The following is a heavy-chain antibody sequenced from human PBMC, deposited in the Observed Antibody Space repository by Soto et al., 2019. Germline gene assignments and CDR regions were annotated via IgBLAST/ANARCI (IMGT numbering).Heavy chain of an antibody. J-gene: IGHJ5*02. CDR3: ARDNSHYDFCSGLGKPNWFDP. D-gene: IGHD3-3*01. CDR1: DGSISGYY. Sequence: ALVPLCLTYTVADGSISGYYWSWIRQPAVKGLEWIGRIYTSGSTNYNPSLKSRVTMSVDTSKNQFSLKLSSVTAAGTAVYYCARDNSHYDFCSGLGKPNWFDPWGQGTPVPVSS. CDR2: IYTSGST. V-gene: IGHV4-4*07.